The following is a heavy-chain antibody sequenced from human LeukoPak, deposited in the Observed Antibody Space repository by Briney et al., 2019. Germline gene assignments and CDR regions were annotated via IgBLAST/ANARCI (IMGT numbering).Heavy chain of an antibody. CDR1: GFTFSSYA. D-gene: IGHD2-2*02. V-gene: IGHV3-23*01. CDR3: AKGGCSSTSCYSDY. J-gene: IGHJ4*02. Sequence: GGSLRLSCAASGFTFSSYAMSWVRQAPGKGLEWVSAISGSGGNTYYADSVKGRFTISRDNSKNTLYLQMNSLRAEDTAVYYCAKGGCSSTSCYSDYWGQGTLVTVSS. CDR2: ISGSGGNT.